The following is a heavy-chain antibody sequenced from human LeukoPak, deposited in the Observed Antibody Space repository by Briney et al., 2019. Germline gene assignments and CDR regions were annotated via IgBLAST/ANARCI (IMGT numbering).Heavy chain of an antibody. CDR1: GFRVSDYY. CDR3: ARDRAALQDWVEFDP. Sequence: PGGSLRLSCAVSGFRVSDYYMSWVRQAPGKGPEWVGLIRDSGEAFYADFVRGRFAISRGESENTLYLQMNSLRVEDTAVYFCARDRAALQDWVEFDPWGQGTPVIVSS. J-gene: IGHJ5*02. CDR2: IRDSGEA. V-gene: IGHV3-66*03. D-gene: IGHD3/OR15-3a*01.